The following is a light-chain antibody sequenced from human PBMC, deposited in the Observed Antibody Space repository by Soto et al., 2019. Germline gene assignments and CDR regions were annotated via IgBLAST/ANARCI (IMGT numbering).Light chain of an antibody. J-gene: IGKJ2*01. Sequence: DIQLIQSPSSLSATVGDRVTITCQASRDIRKYLNWYQQKPGKAPKLLIYDASNRETGVPSRFSGSGSGTDFSLSIDSLQPEDIATYYCQQYDHPPYTFGQGTTLEIK. CDR2: DAS. CDR3: QQYDHPPYT. V-gene: IGKV1-33*01. CDR1: RDIRKY.